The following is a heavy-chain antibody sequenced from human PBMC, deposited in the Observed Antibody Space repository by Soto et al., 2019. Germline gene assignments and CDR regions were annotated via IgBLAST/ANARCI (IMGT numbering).Heavy chain of an antibody. CDR2: IKSKTDGGTT. D-gene: IGHD3-9*01. J-gene: IGHJ4*02. CDR1: GFTFSNAW. V-gene: IGHV3-15*01. CDR3: TTGNSKNYDILTGF. Sequence: GGSLRLSCAASGFTFSNAWMSWVRQAPGKGLEWVGRIKSKTDGGTTDYVAPVKGRFTISRDDSKNTLYLQMNSLKTEDTAVYYCTTGNSKNYDILTGFWGQGTLVTVSS.